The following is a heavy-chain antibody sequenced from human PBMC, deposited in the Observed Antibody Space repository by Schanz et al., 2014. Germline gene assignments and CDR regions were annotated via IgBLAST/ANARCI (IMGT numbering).Heavy chain of an antibody. J-gene: IGHJ4*02. D-gene: IGHD4-17*01. V-gene: IGHV1-8*01. CDR2: MNPTTGNR. CDR3: AIHYGDRPL. CDR1: GYSFTTYD. Sequence: QVQLVQSGAEVKKPGASVRVSCKASGYSFTTYDVNWVRQATGQGLEWMGWMNPTTGNRGYAQNFQGRVTMTRDTSLKTAYMEMTDLKFEDAVLYYCAIHYGDRPLWGQGTLNAVSS.